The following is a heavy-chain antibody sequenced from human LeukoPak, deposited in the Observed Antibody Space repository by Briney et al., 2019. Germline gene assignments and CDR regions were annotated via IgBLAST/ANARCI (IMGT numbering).Heavy chain of an antibody. V-gene: IGHV4-34*01. Sequence: SETLSLTCAVYGGSFGGYYWSWIRQPPGKGLEWIGEINHSGSTNYNPSLKSRVTISVDTSKNQFSLKLSSVTAADTAVYYCARGRYDYVWGSYRYTGRYYFDYWGQGTLVTVSS. J-gene: IGHJ4*02. CDR3: ARGRYDYVWGSYRYTGRYYFDY. CDR2: INHSGST. D-gene: IGHD3-16*02. CDR1: GGSFGGYY.